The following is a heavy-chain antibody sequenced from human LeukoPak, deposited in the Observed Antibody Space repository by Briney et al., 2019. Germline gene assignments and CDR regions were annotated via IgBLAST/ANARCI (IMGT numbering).Heavy chain of an antibody. Sequence: GGSLRLSCATSGFTFSTFWMHWVRQAPGKGLVWVSRINHDGSSTNYADSVKGRFTISRDNAKYTLHLQMNSLRAEDTAVYYCVRDWGYDSSGYWQKYFDSWGQGTLVTVSS. J-gene: IGHJ4*02. D-gene: IGHD3-22*01. CDR2: INHDGSST. CDR3: VRDWGYDSSGYWQKYFDS. CDR1: GFTFSTFW. V-gene: IGHV3-74*01.